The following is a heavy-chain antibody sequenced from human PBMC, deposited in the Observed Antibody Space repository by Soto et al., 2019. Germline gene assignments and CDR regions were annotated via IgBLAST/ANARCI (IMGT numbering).Heavy chain of an antibody. Sequence: VQLLESGGGLVQPGGSLRLSCAASGFTFNLYAMSWVRQAPGKGLQWVSTVSGGGDTYYADSVKGRFTISRDNSKSTLYLQMNSLRAEGTAIYFCAKKFIPSTPQGGFDFWGQGTLVTVSS. CDR2: VSGGGDT. CDR3: AKKFIPSTPQGGFDF. D-gene: IGHD3-16*01. CDR1: GFTFNLYA. V-gene: IGHV3-23*01. J-gene: IGHJ4*02.